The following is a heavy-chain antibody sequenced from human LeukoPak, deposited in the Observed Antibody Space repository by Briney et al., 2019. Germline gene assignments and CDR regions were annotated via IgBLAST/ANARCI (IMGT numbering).Heavy chain of an antibody. CDR3: ARARGAAFDI. V-gene: IGHV4-59*01. J-gene: IGHJ3*02. D-gene: IGHD5-24*01. CDR2: IYYSGST. CDR1: GGSISSDY. Sequence: SETLSLTCTVSGGSISSDYWSWIRQPPGKGLEWIGYIYYSGSTNYNPSLKSRGTISVDTAKNQFSLKLSSVTAADPAVYYCARARGAAFDIWGQGTMVTVSS.